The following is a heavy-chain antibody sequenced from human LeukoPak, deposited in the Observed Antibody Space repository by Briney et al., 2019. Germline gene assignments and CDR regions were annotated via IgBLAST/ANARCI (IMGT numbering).Heavy chain of an antibody. Sequence: PSETLSLTCTVSGCSFSSYYWNWIRQPPGKGLELIGYIYYSGSTNYNPSLKSRVTISVDTSNNQFSLKLSSVTAADTAVYYCARLGRPDGFDIWGQGTIVTVSS. CDR1: GCSFSSYY. CDR3: ARLGRPDGFDI. J-gene: IGHJ3*02. V-gene: IGHV4-59*08. CDR2: IYYSGST.